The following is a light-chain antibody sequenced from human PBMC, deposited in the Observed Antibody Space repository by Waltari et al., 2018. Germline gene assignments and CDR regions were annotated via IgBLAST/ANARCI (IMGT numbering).Light chain of an antibody. Sequence: QSALTQPRSVSGSPGPSVTISCPGTSSDVGGYNYVSCYQQHPGKAPKLMIYDVSKRPSGVPDRFSGSKSGNTASLTISGLQAEDEADYYCCSYAGSYSLYVFGTGTKVTVL. J-gene: IGLJ1*01. CDR2: DVS. CDR1: SSDVGGYNY. CDR3: CSYAGSYSLYV. V-gene: IGLV2-11*01.